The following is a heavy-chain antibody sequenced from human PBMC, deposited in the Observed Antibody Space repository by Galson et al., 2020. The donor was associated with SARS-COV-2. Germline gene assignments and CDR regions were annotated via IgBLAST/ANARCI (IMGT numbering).Heavy chain of an antibody. D-gene: IGHD2-21*02. J-gene: IGHJ6*03. CDR1: GFTFSLYA. CDR3: ARDECRGSTCYSEFHYYMDV. V-gene: IGHV3-48*03. CDR2: ISSASSAR. Sequence: GGSLRLSCVASGFTFSLYAMNWVRQAPGKGPEWVSYISSASSARYYADSVKDRFIISRDNAKNSLYLQMNSLRADDTAVYYCARDECRGSTCYSEFHYYMDVWGEGTTVTVSS.